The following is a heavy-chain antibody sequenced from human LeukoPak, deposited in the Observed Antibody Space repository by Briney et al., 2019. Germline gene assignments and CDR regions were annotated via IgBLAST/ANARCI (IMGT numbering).Heavy chain of an antibody. CDR1: GYTFTSYG. J-gene: IGHJ4*02. Sequence: SVKVSCKASGYTFTSYGISWVRQAPGQGLEWMGGIIPIFGTANYAQKFQGRVTITADESTSTAYMELSSLRSEDTAVYYCARDNWNDDDYWGQGTLVTVSS. CDR3: ARDNWNDDDY. CDR2: IIPIFGTA. D-gene: IGHD1-1*01. V-gene: IGHV1-69*13.